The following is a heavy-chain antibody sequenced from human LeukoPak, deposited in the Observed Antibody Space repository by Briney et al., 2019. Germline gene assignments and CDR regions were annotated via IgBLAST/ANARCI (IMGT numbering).Heavy chain of an antibody. CDR1: GFTFSSYA. Sequence: PGGSLRLSCAASGFTFSSYAMHWVRQAPGKGLEWVAVISYDGSNKYYADSVKGRFTISRDNSKNTLYLQMNSLRAEDTAVYYCATDTFNDYGDHDNDCWGQGTLVTVSS. D-gene: IGHD4-17*01. J-gene: IGHJ4*02. CDR2: ISYDGSNK. CDR3: ATDTFNDYGDHDNDC. V-gene: IGHV3-30*04.